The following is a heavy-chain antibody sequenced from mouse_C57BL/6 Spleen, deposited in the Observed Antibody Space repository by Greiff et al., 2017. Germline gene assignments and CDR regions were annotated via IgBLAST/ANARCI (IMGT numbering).Heavy chain of an antibody. V-gene: IGHV1-55*01. CDR2: IYPGSGST. CDR1: GYTFTSYW. Sequence: VQLQQPGAELVKPGASVKMSCTASGYTFTSYWITWVKQRPGQGLEWIGDIYPGSGSTNYNEKIKSQATLTVDTSSSTAYMQLSSLTSEDAAVYYCARLQRVYYFDYWGQGTTLTVSS. CDR3: ARLQRVYYFDY. J-gene: IGHJ2*01.